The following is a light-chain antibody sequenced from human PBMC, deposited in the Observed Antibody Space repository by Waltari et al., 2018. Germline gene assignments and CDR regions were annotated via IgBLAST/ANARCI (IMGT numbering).Light chain of an antibody. CDR1: KLGDKY. J-gene: IGLJ1*01. Sequence: SYELNQPPPVSVSPGQTVSITCSGDKLGDKYVSWYQQKPGQSPVLVIFQDTKWPSGIPERFSGSNSGNTATLTISGTQAMDEADYYCQAWDSSTAYVFGTGTKVTVL. CDR2: QDT. CDR3: QAWDSSTAYV. V-gene: IGLV3-1*01.